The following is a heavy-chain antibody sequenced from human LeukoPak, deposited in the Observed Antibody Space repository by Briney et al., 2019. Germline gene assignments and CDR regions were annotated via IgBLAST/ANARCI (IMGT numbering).Heavy chain of an antibody. CDR2: IYHSGST. V-gene: IGHV4-4*02. J-gene: IGHJ4*02. CDR1: GGSISSSNW. D-gene: IGHD3-10*01. Sequence: SETLSLTCAVSGGSISSSNWWSWVRQPPGKGLEWIGEIYHSGSTNYNPSLKSRVTISVDKSKNQFSLKLSSVTAADTAVYYCARDEDTMVRGVMGFDYWGQGTLVTVSS. CDR3: ARDEDTMVRGVMGFDY.